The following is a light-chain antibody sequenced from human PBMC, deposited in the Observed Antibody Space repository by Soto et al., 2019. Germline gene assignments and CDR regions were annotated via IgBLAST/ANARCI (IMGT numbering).Light chain of an antibody. CDR2: EVN. V-gene: IGLV2-14*01. CDR1: NSDIGSYNY. CDR3: YSFTSSNTLPYV. J-gene: IGLJ1*01. Sequence: QSALTQPASVSGSSGQSITICCCGTNSDIGSYNYVSWYQQHPGKAPKLIVFEVNNRPSGISDRFSGSKSGTTASLTISGLQTEDEAVYYCYSFTSSNTLPYVFGTGTKVTVL.